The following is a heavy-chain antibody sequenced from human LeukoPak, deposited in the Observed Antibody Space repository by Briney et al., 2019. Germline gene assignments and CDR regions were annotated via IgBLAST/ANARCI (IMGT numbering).Heavy chain of an antibody. CDR2: ITKSGRDT. Sequence: GGSLRLSCVTSGFTFSNYAMSWVRQAPGKGLEWVSDITKSGRDTFYADSVKGRFTISRDNSKNTLYLQMSSLRAEDTAVYYCARVDYDSTALPKTYWYFDLWGRGTLVSVSS. D-gene: IGHD3-22*01. CDR1: GFTFSNYA. J-gene: IGHJ2*01. V-gene: IGHV3-23*01. CDR3: ARVDYDSTALPKTYWYFDL.